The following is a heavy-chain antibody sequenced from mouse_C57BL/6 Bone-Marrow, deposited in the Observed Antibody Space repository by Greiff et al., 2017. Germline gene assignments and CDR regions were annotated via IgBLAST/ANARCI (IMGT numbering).Heavy chain of an antibody. V-gene: IGHV1-63*01. J-gene: IGHJ1*03. CDR1: GYTFTNYW. D-gene: IGHD1-1*01. Sequence: VQLQESGAELVRPGTSVKMSCKASGYTFTNYWIGWAKQRPGHGLEWIGDIYPGGGYTNYNEKFKGKATLTADKSSSTAYMQFSSLTSEDSAIYYCARSSSYWYFDVWGTGTTVTVSS. CDR3: ARSSSYWYFDV. CDR2: IYPGGGYT.